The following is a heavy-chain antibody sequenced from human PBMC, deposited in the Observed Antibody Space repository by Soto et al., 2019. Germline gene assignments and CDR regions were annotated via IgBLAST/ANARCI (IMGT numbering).Heavy chain of an antibody. CDR1: GFTFSSNW. CDR3: ARLTTYCTNGVCSTGGMDV. J-gene: IGHJ6*02. Sequence: EVQLVESGGDLVQPGGSLRLSCAASGFTFSSNWMHWVRQAPGKGLVWVSRINSDGSSTNYADSVKGRFTISRDNAENTLYLQMNSLRAEDTAMYYCARLTTYCTNGVCSTGGMDVWGQGTTVTVSS. D-gene: IGHD2-8*01. V-gene: IGHV3-74*01. CDR2: INSDGSST.